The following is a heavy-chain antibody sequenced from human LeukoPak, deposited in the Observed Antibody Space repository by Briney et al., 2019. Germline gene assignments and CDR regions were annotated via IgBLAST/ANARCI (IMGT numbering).Heavy chain of an antibody. CDR1: GFTFSSYS. V-gene: IGHV3-21*01. D-gene: IGHD1-26*01. CDR3: ARKVGATTGIHY. Sequence: GGSLRLSCAASGFTFSSYSMNWVRQAPGKGLEWVSSISSSSSYIYYADSVKGRFTISRDNAKNSLYLQMNSLRAEDTAVYYCARKVGATTGIHYWGQGTLVTVSS. J-gene: IGHJ4*02. CDR2: ISSSSSYI.